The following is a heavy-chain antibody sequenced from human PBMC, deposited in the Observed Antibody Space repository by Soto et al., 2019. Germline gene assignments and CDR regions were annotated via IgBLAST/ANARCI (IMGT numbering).Heavy chain of an antibody. CDR1: VGSISTYY. CDR3: AISRCFTGVPKGDYYYGLEV. Sequence: PPLTCTVSVGSISTYYWSWIRQPPGKGLEWIGYIYYSGSTNYNPSLKSRVTISVDTSKNQFSLKLSSVTAADTAVYYCAISRCFTGVPKGDYYYGLEVLGQPTTTT. V-gene: IGHV4-59*01. D-gene: IGHD3-10*01. CDR2: IYYSGST. J-gene: IGHJ6*02.